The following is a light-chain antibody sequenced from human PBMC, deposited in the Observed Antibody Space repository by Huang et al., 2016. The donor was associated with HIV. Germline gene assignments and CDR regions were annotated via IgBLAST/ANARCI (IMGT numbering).Light chain of an antibody. CDR3: QQRFSTTIT. Sequence: DIQMTQSPPSLSASVGDSVTIACRASQNVNTYLNWYQQKPGKAPRRLIFAAYRLRSGVPSRFSGSGSGTEFTLTISSLQLEDFATYYCQQRFSTTITFGQGTRLDIK. CDR2: AAY. J-gene: IGKJ5*01. V-gene: IGKV1-39*01. CDR1: QNVNTY.